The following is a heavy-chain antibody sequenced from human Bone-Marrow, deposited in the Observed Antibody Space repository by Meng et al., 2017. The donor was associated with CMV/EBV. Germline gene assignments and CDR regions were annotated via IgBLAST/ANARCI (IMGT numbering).Heavy chain of an antibody. CDR1: GFTFDDYA. V-gene: IGHV3-9*01. Sequence: SLKISCAASGFTFDDYAMHWVRQAPGKGLEWVSGISWNSGSIGYADSVKGRFTISRDNAKNSLYLQMNSLRAEDTAVYYCAKGALAAAGLIDYWGQGTLVTVSS. D-gene: IGHD6-13*01. CDR2: ISWNSGSI. J-gene: IGHJ4*02. CDR3: AKGALAAAGLIDY.